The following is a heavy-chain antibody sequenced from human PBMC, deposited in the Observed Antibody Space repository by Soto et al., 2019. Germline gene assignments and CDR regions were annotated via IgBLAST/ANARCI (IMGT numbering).Heavy chain of an antibody. Sequence: GGSLRLSCAASGFTFSSYAMHWVRQAPGKGLEWVAVISYDGSNKYYADSVKGRFTISRDNSKNTLYLQMNSLRAEDTAVYYCARDHVVVVVAATTWSFDYWGQGTLVTVSS. CDR1: GFTFSSYA. CDR2: ISYDGSNK. J-gene: IGHJ4*02. CDR3: ARDHVVVVVAATTWSFDY. D-gene: IGHD2-15*01. V-gene: IGHV3-30-3*01.